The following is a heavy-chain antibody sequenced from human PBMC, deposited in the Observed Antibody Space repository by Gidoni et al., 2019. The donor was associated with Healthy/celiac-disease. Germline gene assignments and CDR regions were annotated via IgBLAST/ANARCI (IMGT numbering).Heavy chain of an antibody. J-gene: IGHJ4*02. V-gene: IGHV3-23*01. CDR2: ISGSGGST. Sequence: EVQLLESGGGLVQPGGSLRLPCGASGFTFRSYAMSWVRQAPGKGLGWVSAISGSGGSTYYADSVKGRFTISRDNSKNTLYLQMNSLRAEDTAVYYCAKVGGYSGYDSRGVDYWGQGTPVTVSS. CDR1: GFTFRSYA. CDR3: AKVGGYSGYDSRGVDY. D-gene: IGHD5-12*01.